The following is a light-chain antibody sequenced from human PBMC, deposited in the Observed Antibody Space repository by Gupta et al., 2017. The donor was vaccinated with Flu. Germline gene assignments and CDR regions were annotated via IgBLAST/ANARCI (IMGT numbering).Light chain of an antibody. CDR2: RNT. Sequence: QSVLTQPPSVSGAPGQRVTISCTGSSSNIGAGYDVHWYQQLPGTAPKLLIYRNTNRPSGVPDRFSGPKSGTSASLAITGLQAEDETDYYCQSYDSSLSGFVFGTGTKVTVL. CDR3: QSYDSSLSGFV. J-gene: IGLJ1*01. V-gene: IGLV1-40*01. CDR1: SSNIGAGYD.